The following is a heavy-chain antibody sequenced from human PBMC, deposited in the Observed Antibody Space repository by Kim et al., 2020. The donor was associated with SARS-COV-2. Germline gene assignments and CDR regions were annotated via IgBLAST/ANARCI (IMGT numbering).Heavy chain of an antibody. J-gene: IGHJ6*03. Sequence: NDYTVSVQSRITINPDASKNQFSLQLNSVTPEDTAVYYCARDFAYYMDVWGKGTTVTVSS. CDR3: ARDFAYYMDV. CDR2: N. V-gene: IGHV6-1*01.